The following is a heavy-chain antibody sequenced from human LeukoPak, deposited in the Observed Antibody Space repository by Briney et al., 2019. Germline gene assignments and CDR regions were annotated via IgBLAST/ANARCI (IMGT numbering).Heavy chain of an antibody. CDR2: ISASGGST. CDR3: ARDGQSSGWYD. V-gene: IGHV3-23*01. Sequence: QPGGSLRLSCAASRFTFSSYAMSWVRQAPGEGLEWVSAISASGGSTYYADSVKGRFTISRDNSKNTLYLQMNSLRAEDTALYYCARDGQSSGWYDWGQGTLVTVSS. D-gene: IGHD6-19*01. CDR1: RFTFSSYA. J-gene: IGHJ4*02.